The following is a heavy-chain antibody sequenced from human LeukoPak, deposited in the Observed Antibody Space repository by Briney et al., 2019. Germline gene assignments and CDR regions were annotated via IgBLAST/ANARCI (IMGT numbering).Heavy chain of an antibody. D-gene: IGHD6-13*01. J-gene: IGHJ4*02. CDR1: GFTFSSYA. V-gene: IGHV3-23*01. Sequence: PGGSLRLSCAASGFTFSSYAMSWVRQAPGKGLEWVSAISGSGGSTYYADSVKGRFTISRDNSKNTLYLQMNGLRAEDTAVYYCAKDLSGIAAAGDFDYWGQGTLVTVSS. CDR3: AKDLSGIAAAGDFDY. CDR2: ISGSGGST.